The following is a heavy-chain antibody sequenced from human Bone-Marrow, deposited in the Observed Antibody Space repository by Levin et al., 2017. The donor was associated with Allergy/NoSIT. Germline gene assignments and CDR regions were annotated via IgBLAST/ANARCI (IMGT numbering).Heavy chain of an antibody. J-gene: IGHJ4*02. CDR2: IKQDGSEK. CDR3: ARGRAVEYYFDS. Sequence: PGGSLRLSCAASGFTFSNYWMTWVRQAPGKGLEWVTNIKQDGSEKHYVDSVQGRFTISRDNAKNSVFLQMKRLRVEDTAVYYCARGRAVEYYFDSWGQGILVTVSS. V-gene: IGHV3-7*01. D-gene: IGHD6-19*01. CDR1: GFTFSNYW.